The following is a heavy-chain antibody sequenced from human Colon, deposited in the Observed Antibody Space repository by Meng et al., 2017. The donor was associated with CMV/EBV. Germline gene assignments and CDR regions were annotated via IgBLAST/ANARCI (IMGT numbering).Heavy chain of an antibody. CDR3: ARAPYNWNDEGWFDP. CDR1: GYTFTGYY. J-gene: IGHJ5*02. Sequence: QGEVVQSGAEVKKPGDSVKVSCKASGYTFTGYYMHWVRQAPGQGLEWMGWINPNSGGTNYAQKFQGRVTMTRDTSISTAYMELSRLRSDDTAVYYCARAPYNWNDEGWFDPWGQETLVTVSS. CDR2: INPNSGGT. V-gene: IGHV1-2*02. D-gene: IGHD1-20*01.